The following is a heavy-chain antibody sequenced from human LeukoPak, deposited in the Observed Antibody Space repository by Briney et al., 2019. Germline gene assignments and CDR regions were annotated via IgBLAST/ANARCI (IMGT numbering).Heavy chain of an antibody. V-gene: IGHV3-30-3*01. J-gene: IGHJ4*02. CDR2: ISYDGSNK. CDR3: ARAIVGATVDLDY. CDR1: GFTFSSYA. Sequence: GGSLRLSCAASGFTFSSYAMHWVRQARGKGLEWVAVISYDGSNKYYADSVKGRFTISRDNSKNTLYLQMNSLRAEDTAVYYCARAIVGATVDLDYWGQGTLVTVSS. D-gene: IGHD1-26*01.